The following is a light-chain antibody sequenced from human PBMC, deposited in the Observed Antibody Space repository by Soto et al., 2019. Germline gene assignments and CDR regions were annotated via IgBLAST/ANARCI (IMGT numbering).Light chain of an antibody. V-gene: IGKV3-11*01. CDR3: QQLNSYPRT. CDR2: AAS. CDR1: QSVSRN. J-gene: IGKJ1*01. Sequence: IVLTQSPATLSLSPWERATVSCRASQSVSRNLAWYQQKPGQAPRLLIYAASTLQSGVPSRFSGSGSGTEFTLTISSLQPEDFATYYCQQLNSYPRTFGQGTKVDIK.